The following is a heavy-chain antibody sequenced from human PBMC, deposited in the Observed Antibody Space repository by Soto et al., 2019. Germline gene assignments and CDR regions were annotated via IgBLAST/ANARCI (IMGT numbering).Heavy chain of an antibody. CDR1: GGTFSSYA. J-gene: IGHJ6*02. Sequence: GASVKVSCKASGGTFSSYAISWVRQAPGQGLEWMGRIIPILGIANYAQKFQGRVTITADKSTSTAYMELSSLRSEDTAVYYCARDNLDYYDSSGARGIDVRGQRTTVTVSS. D-gene: IGHD3-22*01. CDR2: IIPILGIA. CDR3: ARDNLDYYDSSGARGIDV. V-gene: IGHV1-69*04.